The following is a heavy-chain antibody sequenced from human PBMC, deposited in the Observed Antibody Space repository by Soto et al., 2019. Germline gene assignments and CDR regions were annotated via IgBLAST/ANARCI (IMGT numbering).Heavy chain of an antibody. Sequence: EVQLLESGGGLVQPGGSLRLSCAASGFTFSSYAMSWVRQAPGKGLEWVSAISGSGGSTYYADSVKGRFTISRDNSKNTLYQQMNSLRAEDTAVYYCAKPLRYCSGGSCYSFDYWGQGTLVTVSS. V-gene: IGHV3-23*01. CDR2: ISGSGGST. J-gene: IGHJ4*02. CDR3: AKPLRYCSGGSCYSFDY. CDR1: GFTFSSYA. D-gene: IGHD2-15*01.